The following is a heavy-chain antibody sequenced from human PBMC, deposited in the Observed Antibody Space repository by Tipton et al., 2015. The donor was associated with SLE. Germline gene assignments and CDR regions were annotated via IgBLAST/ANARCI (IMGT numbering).Heavy chain of an antibody. V-gene: IGHV3-9*01. CDR3: AKAPYCGDDCYGAEYFQQ. CDR1: GFTFHDYA. CDR2: LSWNSGTK. Sequence: SLRLSCAASGFTFHDYAMHWVRQAPGKGLEWVSGLSWNSGTKGYAASVKGRFTISRDNAKNSLYLQMNSLRAEDTALYYCAKAPYCGDDCYGAEYFQQWGQGTLVTVSS. D-gene: IGHD2-21*01. J-gene: IGHJ1*01.